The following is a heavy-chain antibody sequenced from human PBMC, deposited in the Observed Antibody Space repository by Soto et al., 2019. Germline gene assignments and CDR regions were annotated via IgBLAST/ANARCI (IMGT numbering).Heavy chain of an antibody. V-gene: IGHV1-2*02. CDR3: ARDGAVPGTYDY. Sequence: QVQLVQSGAEVKKPGASVKVSCTAFVYSFTGSYIHWVRQAPGQGLEWMGFMNPRTGGTNYAQKFQGRVTMTRDTSINTAYLDMGSLRSDDTAVYFCARDGAVPGTYDYWGQGTPVTVSS. CDR2: MNPRTGGT. D-gene: IGHD6-19*01. J-gene: IGHJ4*02. CDR1: VYSFTGSY.